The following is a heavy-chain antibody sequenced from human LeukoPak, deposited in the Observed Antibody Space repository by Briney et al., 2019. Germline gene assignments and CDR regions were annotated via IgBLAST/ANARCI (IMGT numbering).Heavy chain of an antibody. CDR1: GFTFSSYS. CDR3: ARDLPNYYDSRGYYYYFDY. CDR2: ISLSSSYI. Sequence: PGGSLRLSCAASGFTFSSYSTNWVRQAPGKGLEWVSSISLSSSYIYYADSVKGRFTIPRDNAKNSLYLQMNSLRAEDTAVYYCARDLPNYYDSRGYYYYFDYWGQGTLVTVSS. J-gene: IGHJ4*02. D-gene: IGHD3-22*01. V-gene: IGHV3-21*01.